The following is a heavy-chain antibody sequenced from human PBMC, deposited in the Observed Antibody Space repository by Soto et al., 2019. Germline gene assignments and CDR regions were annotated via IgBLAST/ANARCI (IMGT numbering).Heavy chain of an antibody. CDR3: AKTKGSWDYYYYYGMDV. V-gene: IGHV3-23*01. CDR1: GFTFSSYA. Sequence: PVGSLRLSCAASGFTFSSYAMSWVRQAPGKGLEWVSAISGSGGSTYYADSVKGRFTISRDNSKNTLYLQMNSLRAEDTAVYYCAKTKGSWDYYYYYGMDVWGQGTTVTVSS. J-gene: IGHJ6*02. D-gene: IGHD6-13*01. CDR2: ISGSGGST.